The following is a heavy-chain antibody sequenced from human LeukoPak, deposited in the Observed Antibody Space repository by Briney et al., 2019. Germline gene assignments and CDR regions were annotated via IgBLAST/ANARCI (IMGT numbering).Heavy chain of an antibody. Sequence: PGRSLRLSCAASGFTFSSYAMHWVRQAPGKGLEWVAVISYDGSNKYYADSVKGRFTISRDNSKNTLYLQMNSLRAEDTAVYYCAKDLGYGDYIDYWGQGPLVTVSS. J-gene: IGHJ4*02. D-gene: IGHD4-17*01. CDR3: AKDLGYGDYIDY. V-gene: IGHV3-30*18. CDR2: ISYDGSNK. CDR1: GFTFSSYA.